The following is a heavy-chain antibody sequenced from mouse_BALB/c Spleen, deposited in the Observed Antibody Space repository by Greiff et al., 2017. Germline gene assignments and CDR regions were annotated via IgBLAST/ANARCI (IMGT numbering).Heavy chain of an antibody. J-gene: IGHJ4*01. V-gene: IGHV3-2*02. CDR2: ISYSGST. CDR3: ARSAYYYGSSLYAMDY. CDR1: GYSITSDYA. D-gene: IGHD1-1*01. Sequence: VQLKESGPGLVKPSQSLSLTCTVTGYSITSDYAWNWIRQFPGNKLEWMGYISYSGSTSYNPSLKSRISITRDTSKNQFFLQLNSVTTEDTATYYCARSAYYYGSSLYAMDYWGQGTSVTVSS.